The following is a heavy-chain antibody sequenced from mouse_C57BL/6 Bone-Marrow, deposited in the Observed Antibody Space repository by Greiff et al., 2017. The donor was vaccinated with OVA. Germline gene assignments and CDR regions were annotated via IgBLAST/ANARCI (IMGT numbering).Heavy chain of an antibody. CDR2: IYPRSGNT. CDR1: GYTFTSYG. CDR3: EGYYYGSRDYFDY. D-gene: IGHD1-1*01. J-gene: IGHJ2*01. Sequence: VKLQESGAELARPGASVKLSCKASGYTFTSYGISWVKQRTGQGLEWIGEIYPRSGNTYYNEKFKGKATLTADKSSSTAYMELRSLTSEDSAVYICEGYYYGSRDYFDYWGQGTTLTVSS. V-gene: IGHV1-81*01.